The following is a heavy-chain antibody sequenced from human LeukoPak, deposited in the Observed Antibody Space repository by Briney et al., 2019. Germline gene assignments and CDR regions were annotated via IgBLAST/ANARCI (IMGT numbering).Heavy chain of an antibody. D-gene: IGHD2-2*01. J-gene: IGHJ6*02. Sequence: GGSLRLSCTASGFTFGDYAMSWVRQAPGKGLEWVGFIRSKAYGGTTEYAASVEGRFTISRDDSKSIAYLQMNSLKTEDTAVYYCTTDIVVVPAATDYYYGMDVWGQGTTVTVSS. V-gene: IGHV3-49*04. CDR2: IRSKAYGGTT. CDR3: TTDIVVVPAATDYYYGMDV. CDR1: GFTFGDYA.